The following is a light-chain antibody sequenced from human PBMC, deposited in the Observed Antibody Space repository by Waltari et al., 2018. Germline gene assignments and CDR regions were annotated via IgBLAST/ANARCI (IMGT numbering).Light chain of an antibody. CDR3: CSYASSGTFV. V-gene: IGLV2-23*02. CDR1: SSDIGSYGL. CDR2: EVS. Sequence: QSALTQPASVSGSPRQSITISCTGTSSDIGSYGLVSWYQHHPGKAPKVKIYEVSKRPSGVPDRFSGSRSGNTASLTISGLQAEDEADYYCCSYASSGTFVFGTGTKVTVL. J-gene: IGLJ1*01.